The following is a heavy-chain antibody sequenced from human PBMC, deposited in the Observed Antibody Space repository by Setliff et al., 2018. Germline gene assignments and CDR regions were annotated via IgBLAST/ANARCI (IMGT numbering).Heavy chain of an antibody. V-gene: IGHV3-15*01. CDR1: GFTFNNAW. CDR2: IKSKTDGGTT. J-gene: IGHJ3*02. Sequence: GGSLRLSCAASGFTFNNAWMSWVRQAPGKGLEWVGRIKSKTDGGTTDYAAPVKGRFTISRDDSKTTLYLQMNSLKTEDTAVYYCTRRITIFGVVIKNDYWGKGALWFGELRISPDVFDIWGQGTMVTVSS. CDR3: TRRITIFGVVIKNDYWGKGALWFGELRISPDVFDI. D-gene: IGHD3-3*01.